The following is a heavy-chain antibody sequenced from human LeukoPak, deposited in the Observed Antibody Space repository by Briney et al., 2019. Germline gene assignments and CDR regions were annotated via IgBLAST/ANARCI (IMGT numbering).Heavy chain of an antibody. CDR3: TTDSPNSY. CDR2: IKSKADGGTT. D-gene: IGHD2/OR15-2a*01. J-gene: IGHJ4*02. V-gene: IGHV3-15*07. Sequence: GGSLRLSCAASGFIFSNWMNWVRQAPGKGLEWVGRIKSKADGGTTDYAAPVKGRFTISRDDSKNTLYLQMNSLKTEDTAVYYCTTDSPNSYWGQGTLVTVSS. CDR1: GFIFSNW.